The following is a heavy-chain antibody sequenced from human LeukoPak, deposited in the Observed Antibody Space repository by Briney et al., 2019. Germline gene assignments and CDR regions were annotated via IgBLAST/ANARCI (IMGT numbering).Heavy chain of an antibody. CDR1: EFIFSSYA. V-gene: IGHV3-23*01. Sequence: GGSLRLSCTASEFIFSSYAMSWVRQAPGKGLEWVSVISGAGGSTNYADSVRGRFTISRDNSKNTLYLQMNSLRAEDTAVYYCAKESGDDGSGYYEVFDYWGQGTLVSASS. J-gene: IGHJ4*02. CDR3: AKESGDDGSGYYEVFDY. D-gene: IGHD3-22*01. CDR2: ISGAGGST.